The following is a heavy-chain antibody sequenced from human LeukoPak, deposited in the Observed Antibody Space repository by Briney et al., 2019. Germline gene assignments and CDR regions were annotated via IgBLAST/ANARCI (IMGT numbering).Heavy chain of an antibody. V-gene: IGHV4-39*01. CDR2: IYYSGST. CDR3: ARRNWNHVNFDY. CDR1: GGSISSSSFY. Sequence: PSETLSLTCTVSGGSISSSSFYWDWIRQPPGKGLEWIGSIYYSGSTYYNPSLKSRVAISVDTSKNQFSLKLSSVTAADTALYYCARRNWNHVNFDYWGQGTLVTVSS. D-gene: IGHD1-14*01. J-gene: IGHJ4*02.